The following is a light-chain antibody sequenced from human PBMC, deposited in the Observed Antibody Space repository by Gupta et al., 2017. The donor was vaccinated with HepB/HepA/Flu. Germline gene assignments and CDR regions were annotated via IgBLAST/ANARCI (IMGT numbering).Light chain of an antibody. CDR3: QSYDNSRSGRRV. CDR1: SSNIGAGYD. J-gene: IGLJ3*02. CDR2: VKN. V-gene: IGLV1-40*01. Sequence: QSVLPPPPSVSGAPGQRVTISCTGTSSNIGAGYDVHWYQQLPGTAPNLLNYVKNNRPAGVPDRFSGSKSGTSASLAITGLQPEDEADYYCQSYDNSRSGRRVFGGGTKVTVL.